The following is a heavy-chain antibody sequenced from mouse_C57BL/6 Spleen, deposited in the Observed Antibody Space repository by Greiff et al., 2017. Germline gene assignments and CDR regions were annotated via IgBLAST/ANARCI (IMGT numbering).Heavy chain of an antibody. V-gene: IGHV1-80*01. Sequence: VKLMESGAELVKPGASVKISCKASGYAFSSYWMNWVKQRPGKGLEWIGQIYPGDGDTNYNGKFKGKATLTADKSSSTAYMQLSSLTSEDSAVYFCAREDSNYLAWFAYWGQGTLVTVSA. D-gene: IGHD2-5*01. CDR1: GYAFSSYW. J-gene: IGHJ3*01. CDR3: AREDSNYLAWFAY. CDR2: IYPGDGDT.